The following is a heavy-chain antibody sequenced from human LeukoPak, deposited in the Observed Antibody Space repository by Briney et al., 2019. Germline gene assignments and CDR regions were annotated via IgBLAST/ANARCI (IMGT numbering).Heavy chain of an antibody. CDR3: ARGQGTTVTTATGY. Sequence: KPSETLSLTCAVYGGSFSDYYWTWIRQPPGKGLEWIGEINHSGSTNYNPSLKSRVTISVDTSKKQFFLRLSPVTAADTAVYYCARGQGTTVTTATGYWGQGTLVTVSS. V-gene: IGHV4-34*01. J-gene: IGHJ4*02. CDR2: INHSGST. D-gene: IGHD4-17*01. CDR1: GGSFSDYY.